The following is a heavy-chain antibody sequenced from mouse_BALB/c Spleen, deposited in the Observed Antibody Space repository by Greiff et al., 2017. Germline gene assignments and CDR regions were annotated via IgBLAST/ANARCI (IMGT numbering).Heavy chain of an antibody. V-gene: IGHV3-2*02. J-gene: IGHJ2*01. Sequence: EVKLVESGPGLVKPSQSLSLTCTVTGYSITSDYAWNWIRQFPGNKLEWMGYISYSGSTSYNPSLKSRISITRDTSKNQFFLQLNSVTTEDTATYYCARYEDYGSTSYFDYWGQGTTLTVSS. CDR2: ISYSGST. D-gene: IGHD1-1*01. CDR3: ARYEDYGSTSYFDY. CDR1: GYSITSDYA.